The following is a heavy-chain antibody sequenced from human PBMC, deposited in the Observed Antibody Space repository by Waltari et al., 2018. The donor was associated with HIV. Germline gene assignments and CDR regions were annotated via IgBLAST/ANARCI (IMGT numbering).Heavy chain of an antibody. CDR3: TKGVRYFDP. D-gene: IGHD3-10*02. J-gene: IGHJ5*02. CDR1: GFDISNTF. Sequence: VETGGGLFRFGESLRLSCDISGFDISNTFITWVRQAPGERPEWRSVSYTDGSTHYADSGKGRFTISRDSPNKRVYLRMTSLIVEDTATYYCTKGVRYFDPWGQGTHVIVS. V-gene: IGHV3-53*02. CDR2: SYTDGST.